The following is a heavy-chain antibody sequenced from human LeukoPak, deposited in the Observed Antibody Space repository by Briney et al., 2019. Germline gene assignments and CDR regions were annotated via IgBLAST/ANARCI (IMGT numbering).Heavy chain of an antibody. V-gene: IGHV1-18*01. J-gene: IGHJ4*02. Sequence: GASVKVSCKASGYTFTSYGISWVRQAPGQGLEGMGWISAYNGNTNYAQKLQGRVTMTTDTSTSTAYMELRSLRSDDTAVYYCARAVITFGGVIVYFDYWGQGTLVTVSS. CDR3: ARAVITFGGVIVYFDY. D-gene: IGHD3-16*02. CDR2: ISAYNGNT. CDR1: GYTFTSYG.